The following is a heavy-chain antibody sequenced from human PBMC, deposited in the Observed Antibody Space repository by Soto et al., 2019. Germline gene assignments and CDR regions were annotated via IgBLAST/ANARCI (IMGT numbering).Heavy chain of an antibody. D-gene: IGHD3-3*01. J-gene: IGHJ3*02. CDR2: ISYDGSNK. CDR3: ATLVRYDFWSGYYEGAFDI. CDR1: GFTFSIYG. Sequence: PWGSLRLSCASSGFTFSIYGMHWVRQAPGKGLEWVAVISYDGSNKYYADSVKGRFTISRDNSKNTLYLQMNSLRAEDTAVYYCATLVRYDFWSGYYEGAFDIWGQGTMVTVSS. V-gene: IGHV3-30*03.